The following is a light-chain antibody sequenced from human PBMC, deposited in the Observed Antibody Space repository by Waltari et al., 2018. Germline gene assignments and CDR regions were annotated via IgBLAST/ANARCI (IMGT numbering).Light chain of an antibody. Sequence: SSGLTQDPAVSVALGQTVRITCQGDSLTTYSASWYHQKPGQAPILVVEGDDNRPSGIPDRFSGSGSGTTSSLTITGAQAEDEGDYYCSSRDIIGKQVLFAGGTKLTVL. CDR3: SSRDIIGKQVL. V-gene: IGLV3-19*01. J-gene: IGLJ3*02. CDR1: SLTTYS. CDR2: GDD.